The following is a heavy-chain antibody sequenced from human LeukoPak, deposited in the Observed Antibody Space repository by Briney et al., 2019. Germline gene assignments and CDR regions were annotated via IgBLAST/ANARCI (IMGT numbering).Heavy chain of an antibody. CDR2: IKQDGSEK. Sequence: GGSLRLSCAASGFTVSSNYMNWVRQAPGKGLEWVANIKQDGSEKYYVDSVKGRFTISRDNAKNSLYLQLNSLRAEDTAVYYCARARGGYDFDYWGQGTLVTVSS. CDR3: ARARGGYDFDY. V-gene: IGHV3-7*03. J-gene: IGHJ4*02. CDR1: GFTVSSNY. D-gene: IGHD5-12*01.